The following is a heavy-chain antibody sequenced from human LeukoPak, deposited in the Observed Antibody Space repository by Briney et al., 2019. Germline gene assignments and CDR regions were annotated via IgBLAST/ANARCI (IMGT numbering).Heavy chain of an antibody. D-gene: IGHD6-19*01. Sequence: GGSLRLSCSASGFIFTTYWMHWVREAPGKGLVWVARINSDGSDTYYADSVKGRFTISRDNSKNTVYLQMNSLRAEDTAVYYCARDLYSSDSWFDPWGQGTLVTVSS. V-gene: IGHV3-74*01. CDR3: ARDLYSSDSWFDP. CDR2: INSDGSDT. J-gene: IGHJ5*02. CDR1: GFIFTTYW.